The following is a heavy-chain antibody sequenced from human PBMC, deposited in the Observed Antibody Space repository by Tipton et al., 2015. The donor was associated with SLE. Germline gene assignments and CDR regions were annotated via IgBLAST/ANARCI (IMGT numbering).Heavy chain of an antibody. CDR1: GFTFTKYA. J-gene: IGHJ3*02. D-gene: IGHD3-10*01. CDR3: ARRNSESGAFDM. V-gene: IGHV3-23*01. Sequence: LRLSCVVSGFTFTKYAMSWVRQAPGKGLEWVSAISGSATSTYYADSVKGRFTISRDNSKNTLYLQMNSLRAEDTAVYYCARRNSESGAFDMWGQGTLVTVSS. CDR2: ISGSATST.